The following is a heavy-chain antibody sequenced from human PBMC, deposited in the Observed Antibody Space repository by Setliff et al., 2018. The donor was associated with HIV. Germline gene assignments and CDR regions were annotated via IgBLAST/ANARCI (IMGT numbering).Heavy chain of an antibody. V-gene: IGHV1-69*13. CDR1: GGTFSASG. CDR3: AIGEGSGWDTVEENYYNLDV. Sequence: GASVKVSCKASGGTFSASGFSWVRQAPGQGLEWMGGIIPAFGTADYAQKFQGRVTITADASTSTAYMELISLRSEDTAVYYCAIGEGSGWDTVEENYYNLDVWGPGTTVTVSS. CDR2: IIPAFGTA. D-gene: IGHD6-19*01. J-gene: IGHJ6*02.